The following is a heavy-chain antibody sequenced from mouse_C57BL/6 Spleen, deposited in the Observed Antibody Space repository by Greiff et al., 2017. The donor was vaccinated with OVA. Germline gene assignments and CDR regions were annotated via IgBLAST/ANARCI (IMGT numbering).Heavy chain of an antibody. J-gene: IGHJ2*01. CDR3: TPYYYDFDY. CDR1: GYTFTDYE. CDR2: IDPETGGT. V-gene: IGHV1-15*01. D-gene: IGHD1-1*01. Sequence: QVQLQQSGAELVRPGASVTLSCKASGYTFTDYEMHWVKQTPVHGLEWIGAIDPETGGTAYNQKFKGKAILTADKSSSTAYMELRSLTSEDSAVYYCTPYYYDFDYWGQGTTLTVSS.